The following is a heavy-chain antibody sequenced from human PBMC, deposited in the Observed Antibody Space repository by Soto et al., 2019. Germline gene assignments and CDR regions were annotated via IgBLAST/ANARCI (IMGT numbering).Heavy chain of an antibody. CDR3: ARDVSNSVDY. CDR2: IGSNGRST. J-gene: IGHJ4*02. D-gene: IGHD4-4*01. Sequence: EVQLVESGGGLVQPGGSLRLSCAASGFTFSSYWMHWVRQVPGKGLVWVSRIGSNGRSTNYADSVQGRFTISRDNAKNTWFLQMNSLRADDTAVYYCARDVSNSVDYWGQGTLVTVSS. CDR1: GFTFSSYW. V-gene: IGHV3-74*01.